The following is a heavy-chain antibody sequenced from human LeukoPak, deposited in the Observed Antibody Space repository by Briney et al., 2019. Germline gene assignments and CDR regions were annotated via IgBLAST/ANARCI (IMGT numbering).Heavy chain of an antibody. D-gene: IGHD3-10*01. CDR3: ARPYHYDSGSRGTAFDI. CDR2: IIHSGST. J-gene: IGHJ3*02. Sequence: PSETLSLTCAVYGGSFSGYYWTWIRQSPGKGLEWIGEIIHSGSTNYNPSLKSRVTISVDTSKNQFSLKLSSVTAADTAVYYCARPYHYDSGSRGTAFDIWGQGTMVTVSS. V-gene: IGHV4-34*12. CDR1: GGSFSGYY.